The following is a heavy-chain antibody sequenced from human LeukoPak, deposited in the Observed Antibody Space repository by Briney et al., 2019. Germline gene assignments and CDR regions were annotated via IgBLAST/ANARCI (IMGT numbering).Heavy chain of an antibody. CDR1: GFTFSNYW. J-gene: IGHJ5*02. CDR2: INTDGSRI. D-gene: IGHD3-22*01. V-gene: IGHV3-74*01. Sequence: GGSLRLSFAASGFTFSNYWMHWVRQAPGKGLVWVSRINTDGSRITYADSVKGRFTISRDNAMSTVYLQMNSLRAEDTAVYYCARVLSGSWDWFDPWGQGTLVTVSS. CDR3: ARVLSGSWDWFDP.